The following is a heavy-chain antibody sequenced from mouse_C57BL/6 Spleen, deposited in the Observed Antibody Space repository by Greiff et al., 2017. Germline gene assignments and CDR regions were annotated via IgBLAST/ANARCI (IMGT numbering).Heavy chain of an antibody. CDR2: IYPRSGNT. J-gene: IGHJ4*01. Sequence: QVQLQQSGAELARPGASVKLSCKASGYTFTSYGISWVKQRTGQGLEWIGEIYPRSGNTYYNEKFKGKATLTADKSSSTAYMELRSLTAEDSAVYFCARSAVRGDAMDYWGQGTSVTVSS. V-gene: IGHV1-81*01. D-gene: IGHD2-14*01. CDR3: ARSAVRGDAMDY. CDR1: GYTFTSYG.